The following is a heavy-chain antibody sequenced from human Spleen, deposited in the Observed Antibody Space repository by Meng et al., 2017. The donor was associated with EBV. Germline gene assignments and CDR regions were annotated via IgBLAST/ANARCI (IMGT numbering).Heavy chain of an antibody. V-gene: IGHV2-5*02. Sequence: QITLKESRPTRVNPTQTLTLTCNFSGISLNNRGVGVAWIRQPPGKALEWLAVIFWDADERYSPSLKNRLTITRDTSKSQVVLTMTSVDPVDTATYYCAHTVSGAGWFDTWGQGTLVTVSS. CDR1: GISLNNRGVG. D-gene: IGHD5-12*01. CDR2: IFWDADE. CDR3: AHTVSGAGWFDT. J-gene: IGHJ5*02.